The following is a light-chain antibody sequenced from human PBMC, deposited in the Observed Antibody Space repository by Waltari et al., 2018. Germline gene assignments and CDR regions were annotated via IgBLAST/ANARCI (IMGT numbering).Light chain of an antibody. CDR3: QQYVNTRLT. V-gene: IGKV3-20*01. Sequence: ETVLTQYPGTLSLSPGASATLSCSASRSVRSSYLAWYQQKPGQAPRLLIYGASSRATGIPDRFSGSRSGTDFILTISRLEPEDFAVYYCQQYVNTRLTFGPGTKVDIK. CDR2: GAS. CDR1: RSVRSSY. J-gene: IGKJ3*01.